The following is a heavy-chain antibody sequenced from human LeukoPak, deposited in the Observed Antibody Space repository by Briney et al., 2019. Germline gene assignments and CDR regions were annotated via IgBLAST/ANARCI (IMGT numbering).Heavy chain of an antibody. CDR2: IFYTGTT. CDR3: ARHDVVPVIRRGFDF. CDR1: GGSVSGFY. Sequence: SETLSLTCTASGGSVSGFYWSWIRQPPGKGLEWIGYIFYTGTTLYCPSLKSRVTMSVDTSENQFSLKLSSMTAADTAVYYCARHDVVPVIRRGFDFWGQGALVTVSS. J-gene: IGHJ4*02. V-gene: IGHV4-59*08. D-gene: IGHD2-21*02.